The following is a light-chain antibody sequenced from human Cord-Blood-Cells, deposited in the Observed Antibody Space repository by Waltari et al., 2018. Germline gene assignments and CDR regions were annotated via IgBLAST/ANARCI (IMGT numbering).Light chain of an antibody. CDR1: QSISSY. CDR2: AAS. Sequence: DIQMTHSPSSLSASVGGRVTITGRESQSISSYINWYQQKPGKAPKLLIYAASSVQSGVQSRFSGSGSGKDFTLTISSLQPEDFATYYCQQSYSTPPTFGQGTKVEIK. CDR3: QQSYSTPPT. V-gene: IGKV1-39*01. J-gene: IGKJ1*01.